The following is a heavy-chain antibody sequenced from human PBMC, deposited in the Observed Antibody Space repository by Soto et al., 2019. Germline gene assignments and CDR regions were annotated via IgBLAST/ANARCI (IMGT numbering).Heavy chain of an antibody. J-gene: IGHJ4*02. V-gene: IGHV4-39*01. CDR3: AIRGVRGPLDY. Sequence: SETLSLTCTVSGGSISSSSYYWGWIRQPPGKGLEWIGRIYYSGSTYYNPSLKSRVTISVDTSKNQFSLKLSSVTAADTAVYYCAIRGVRGPLDYWGQGTLVTVSS. CDR2: IYYSGST. CDR1: GGSISSSSYY. D-gene: IGHD3-10*01.